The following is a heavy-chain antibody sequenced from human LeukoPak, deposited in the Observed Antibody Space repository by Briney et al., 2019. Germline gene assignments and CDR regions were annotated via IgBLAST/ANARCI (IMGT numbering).Heavy chain of an antibody. CDR1: GYTYSSYA. J-gene: IGHJ4*02. Sequence: GGPQRLSCAACGYTYSSYAMLWLRQAPGKGLEGVAVISYDRSNKYYADSLKGPFTISRDNSKNTLYLQMNSLRAEDTAVYYCARLAGTIDCWGQGTLVTVSS. V-gene: IGHV3-30-3*01. D-gene: IGHD6-13*01. CDR3: ARLAGTIDC. CDR2: ISYDRSNK.